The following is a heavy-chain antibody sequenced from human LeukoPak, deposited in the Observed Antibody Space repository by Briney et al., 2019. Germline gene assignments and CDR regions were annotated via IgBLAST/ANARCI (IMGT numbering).Heavy chain of an antibody. CDR2: INHSGST. CDR1: GGSFSGYY. CDR3: AKGVEIQLWIPFDY. Sequence: SETLSLTCAVYGGSFSGYYWSWIRQPPGKGLEWIGEINHSGSTNYNPSLKSRVTISVDTSKNQFSLKLSSVTAADTAVYYCAKGVEIQLWIPFDYWGQGTLVTVSS. V-gene: IGHV4-34*01. J-gene: IGHJ4*02. D-gene: IGHD5-18*01.